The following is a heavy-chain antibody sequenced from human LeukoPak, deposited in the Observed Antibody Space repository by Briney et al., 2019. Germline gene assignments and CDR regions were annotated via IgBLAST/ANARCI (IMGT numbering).Heavy chain of an antibody. J-gene: IGHJ4*02. Sequence: AGGSLRLSCAASGFTVSSNYMTWVRQAPGKGLEWVSVIYSGGSTYYADSVKGRFIISRDNSKNTLYLQMNSLRAEDTALYYCARVSGGTYYYGSGTYTYFDYWGQGTLVTVSS. CDR1: GFTVSSNY. CDR3: ARVSGGTYYYGSGTYTYFDY. CDR2: IYSGGST. V-gene: IGHV3-53*01. D-gene: IGHD3-10*01.